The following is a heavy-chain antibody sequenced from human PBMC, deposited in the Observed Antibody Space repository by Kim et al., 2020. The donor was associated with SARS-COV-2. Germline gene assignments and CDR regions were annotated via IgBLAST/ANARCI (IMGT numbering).Heavy chain of an antibody. CDR3: ARQLSDIQLWLDYVAFDI. V-gene: IGHV4-39*01. D-gene: IGHD5-18*01. J-gene: IGHJ3*02. CDR2: IYYSGST. Sequence: SETLSLTCTVSGGSISSSSYYWGWIRQPPGKGLEWIGSIYYSGSTYYNPSLKCRVTISVDTSKNQFSLKLSSVTAADTAVYYCARQLSDIQLWLDYVAFDIWGQGTMVTVSS. CDR1: GGSISSSSYY.